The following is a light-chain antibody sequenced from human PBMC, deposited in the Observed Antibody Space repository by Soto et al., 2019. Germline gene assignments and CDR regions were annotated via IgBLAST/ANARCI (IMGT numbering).Light chain of an antibody. CDR3: QQYNSYSRT. CDR1: QSISSW. J-gene: IGKJ1*01. Sequence: DIQMTHSPSTLSASVGDIVTITCGASQSISSWLAWYQQKPGKAPKLLIYKASSLESGVPSRFSGSGSGTEFTLTISSLQPDDFATYYCQQYNSYSRTFGQGTKVDIK. V-gene: IGKV1-5*03. CDR2: KAS.